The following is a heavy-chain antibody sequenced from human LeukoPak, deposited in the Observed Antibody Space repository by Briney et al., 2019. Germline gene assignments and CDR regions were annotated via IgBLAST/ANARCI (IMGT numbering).Heavy chain of an antibody. CDR3: AREMATIMTADY. CDR1: GGSISSGGYS. CDR2: IYYSGST. V-gene: IGHV4-39*07. J-gene: IGHJ4*02. D-gene: IGHD5-24*01. Sequence: SETLSLTCTASGGSISSGGYSWGWIRQPPGKGLEWIGSIYYSGSTYYNPSLKSRVTISVDTSKNQFSLKLSSVTAADTAVYYCAREMATIMTADYWGQGTLVTVSS.